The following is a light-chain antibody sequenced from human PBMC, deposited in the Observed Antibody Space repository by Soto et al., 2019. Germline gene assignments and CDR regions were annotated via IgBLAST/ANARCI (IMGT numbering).Light chain of an antibody. CDR3: QQYNNWWT. Sequence: EIVMTQAPATLSVSPGERATLSCRASQSVSSNLAWYQQKPGQAPRLLIYGASTRATGIPARFSGSGSGTEFTLTISSLQSEDLAVYYCQQYNNWWTFCQGTKVEIK. J-gene: IGKJ1*01. V-gene: IGKV3-15*01. CDR2: GAS. CDR1: QSVSSN.